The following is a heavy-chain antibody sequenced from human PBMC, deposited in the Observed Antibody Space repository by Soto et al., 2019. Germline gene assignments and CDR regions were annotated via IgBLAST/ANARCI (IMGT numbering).Heavy chain of an antibody. CDR3: ARQGFGALHGLIDV. J-gene: IGHJ6*02. D-gene: IGHD3-10*01. CDR2: VHYSWGS. CDR1: GGSISSYH. V-gene: IGHV4-59*08. Sequence: PSETLSLTCTVSGGSISSYHWSWIRQTPGKGLEWIGYVHYSWGSNYNPSLKSRVAISLDTSKSQFSLKLTSVTATDTAVYYCARQGFGALHGLIDVSGQGTTVTVS.